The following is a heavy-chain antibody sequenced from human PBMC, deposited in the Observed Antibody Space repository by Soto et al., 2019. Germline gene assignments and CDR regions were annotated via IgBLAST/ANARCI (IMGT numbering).Heavy chain of an antibody. V-gene: IGHV4-31*02. CDR2: IYYSANT. CDR3: ARSGGNSYYSGMDV. D-gene: IGHD3-10*01. J-gene: IGHJ6*02. CDR1: GGSISSGGYY. Sequence: QVQLQESGPGLVKPSQTLSLTCSVSGGSISSGGYYWSWIRQPPGKGLEWIGYIYYSANTHYNPSLKGRVSISADTSKNQCSLNLSSVTAADTAVYYCARSGGNSYYSGMDVWGPGTTVTVSS.